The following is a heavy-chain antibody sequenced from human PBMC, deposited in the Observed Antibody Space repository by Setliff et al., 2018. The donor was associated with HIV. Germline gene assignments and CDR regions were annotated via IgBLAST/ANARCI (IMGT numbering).Heavy chain of an antibody. Sequence: SETLSLTCAVSGYSISSGYYWGWIRQPPGKGLEWIGNIYDSGHTFYNPSLKSRVTISADTSKNQFSLKLTSVTAADTAVYYCARARGLQDSGYDYVLYYFDYWGQGTLVTVSS. CDR2: IYDSGHT. CDR1: GYSISSGYY. J-gene: IGHJ4*02. CDR3: ARARGLQDSGYDYVLYYFDY. V-gene: IGHV4-38-2*01. D-gene: IGHD5-12*01.